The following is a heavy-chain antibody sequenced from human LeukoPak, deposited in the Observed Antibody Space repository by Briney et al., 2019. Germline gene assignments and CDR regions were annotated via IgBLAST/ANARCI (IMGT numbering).Heavy chain of an antibody. D-gene: IGHD6-19*01. Sequence: GGSLRLSCEASGFSFDEFGMSWVRQAPGKGLEWVSAISGSGGSTYYADSVKGRFTISRDNSKNTLYLQMNSLRAEDTAVYYCAKEREWLVRGIFDYWGQGTLVTVSS. CDR1: GFSFDEFG. CDR2: ISGSGGST. CDR3: AKEREWLVRGIFDY. J-gene: IGHJ4*02. V-gene: IGHV3-23*01.